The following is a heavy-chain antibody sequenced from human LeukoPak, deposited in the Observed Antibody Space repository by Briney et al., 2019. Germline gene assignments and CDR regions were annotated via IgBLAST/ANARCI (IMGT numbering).Heavy chain of an antibody. D-gene: IGHD6-13*01. V-gene: IGHV4-59*01. CDR2: IYYSGST. J-gene: IGHJ5*02. CDR3: ARSLGSSWYWLDP. CDR1: GGSLSSYY. Sequence: SETLSLTCTVSGGSLSSYYRSWIRQPPGKGLEWIAYIYYSGSTNYNPSLKRRVTISVDTSKSQSSLKLTSVTAADPAVYYCARSLGSSWYWLDPWGXXXXXTVS.